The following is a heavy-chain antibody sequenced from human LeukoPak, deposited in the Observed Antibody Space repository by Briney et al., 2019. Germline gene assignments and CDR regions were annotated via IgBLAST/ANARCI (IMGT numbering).Heavy chain of an antibody. D-gene: IGHD3-3*01. Sequence: SETLSLTCTVSGGSISSSSYYWGWIRQPPGKGLEWIGSIYYSGSTYYNPSLKSRVTISVDTSKNQFSLKLSSVTAADTAVYYCATPRSSYSQFDYWGQGTLVTVSS. CDR3: ATPRSSYSQFDY. CDR2: IYYSGST. J-gene: IGHJ4*02. CDR1: GGSISSSSYY. V-gene: IGHV4-39*01.